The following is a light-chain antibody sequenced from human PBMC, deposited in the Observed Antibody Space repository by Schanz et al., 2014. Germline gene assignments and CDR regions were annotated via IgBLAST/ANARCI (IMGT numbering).Light chain of an antibody. V-gene: IGKV3-20*01. CDR3: QQYKIWPPT. Sequence: IVLTQSPGTLSLSPGEGVTLSCRASQTVTSNYLAWYQQKPGQAPRLLIYGASSRATGVPDRFSGSGSGTDFTLTINRLEPEDFAVYYCQQYKIWPPTFGQGTKVEI. CDR2: GAS. J-gene: IGKJ1*01. CDR1: QTVTSNY.